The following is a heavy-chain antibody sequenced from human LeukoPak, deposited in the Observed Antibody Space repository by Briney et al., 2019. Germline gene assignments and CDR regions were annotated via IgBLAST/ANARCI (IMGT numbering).Heavy chain of an antibody. Sequence: GGSLRLSSAASGFTFSSYAMSWVRQAPGKGLEWVSAISGSGGSTYYADSVKGRFTISRDNAKNSLYLQMNSLRAEDTAVYYCARSVGATELDFDYWGQGTLVTVSS. J-gene: IGHJ4*02. D-gene: IGHD1-26*01. CDR3: ARSVGATELDFDY. CDR2: ISGSGGST. CDR1: GFTFSSYA. V-gene: IGHV3-23*01.